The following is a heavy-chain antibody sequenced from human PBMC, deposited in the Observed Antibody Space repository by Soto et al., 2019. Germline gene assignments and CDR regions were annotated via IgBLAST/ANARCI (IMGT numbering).Heavy chain of an antibody. Sequence: ASVKVSCKASGGTCSSYAISWVRQAPGQGLEWMGRIIPIFGTANYAQKFQGRVTITADESTSTAYMELSSLRSEDTAVYYCARDRQLGRLNYWGQGTLVTVSS. CDR1: GGTCSSYA. J-gene: IGHJ4*02. V-gene: IGHV1-69*13. D-gene: IGHD6-6*01. CDR3: ARDRQLGRLNY. CDR2: IIPIFGTA.